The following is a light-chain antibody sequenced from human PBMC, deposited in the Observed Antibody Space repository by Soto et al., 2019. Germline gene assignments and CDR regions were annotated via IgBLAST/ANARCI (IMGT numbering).Light chain of an antibody. V-gene: IGKV3-20*01. CDR1: QSLSNTF. CDR2: HAS. J-gene: IGKJ2*01. Sequence: EIVLTQSPGTLSLSPGDRATLSCRASQSLSNTFLAWYQQKPGQAPRLLIYHASSRATGISDRFSGSGSGTDFTLTINKLEPEDFAVYYCQQYGGSSPRFTFGQGTKLEIK. CDR3: QQYGGSSPRFT.